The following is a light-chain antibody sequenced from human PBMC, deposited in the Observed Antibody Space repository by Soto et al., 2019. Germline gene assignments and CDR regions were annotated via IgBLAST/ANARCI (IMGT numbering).Light chain of an antibody. J-gene: IGKJ2*01. CDR1: QSVLYSSNNKNY. Sequence: DIVMTQSPDSLAVSLGERATINCKSSQSVLYSSNNKNYLAWYQQKPGQPPKLLIYWASTRESGVPDRFSGSGSGTDFTLTISSLQAEDVAVYYCPQYYSTPYTFGQENKLEIK. CDR2: WAS. V-gene: IGKV4-1*01. CDR3: PQYYSTPYT.